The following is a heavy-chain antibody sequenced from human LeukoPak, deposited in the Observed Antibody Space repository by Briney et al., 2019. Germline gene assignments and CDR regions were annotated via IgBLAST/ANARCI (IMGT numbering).Heavy chain of an antibody. V-gene: IGHV3-49*04. CDR3: TGRDDY. CDR2: IRSKAYGGTT. CDR1: GFTFSSYA. Sequence: GGSLRLSCAASGFTFSSYAMSWVRQAPGKGLEWVGFIRSKAYGGTTEYAASVKGRFTISRDDSKSIAYLQMNSLKTEDTAVYYCTGRDDYWGQGTLVTVSS. J-gene: IGHJ4*02.